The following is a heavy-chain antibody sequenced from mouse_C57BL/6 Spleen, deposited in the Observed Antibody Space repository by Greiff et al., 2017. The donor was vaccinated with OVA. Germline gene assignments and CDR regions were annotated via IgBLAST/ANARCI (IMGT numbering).Heavy chain of an antibody. Sequence: QVQLQQPGAELVMPGASVKLSCKASGYTFTSYWMHWVKQRPGQGLEWIGEIDPSDSYTNYNQKFKGKSTLTVDKSSSTAYMQLSSLTSEDSAVYYCARGVITTSAPYAMDYWGQGTSVTVSS. CDR2: IDPSDSYT. V-gene: IGHV1-69*01. D-gene: IGHD2-4*01. CDR1: GYTFTSYW. J-gene: IGHJ4*01. CDR3: ARGVITTSAPYAMDY.